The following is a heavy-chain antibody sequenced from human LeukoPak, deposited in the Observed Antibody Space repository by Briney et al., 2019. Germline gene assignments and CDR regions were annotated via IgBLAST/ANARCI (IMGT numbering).Heavy chain of an antibody. J-gene: IGHJ5*02. D-gene: IGHD3-22*01. CDR2: ISHSGNT. Sequence: PSETLSLTCTVYGGSISSYSWSWIRQPPGKALEWIGYISHSGNTNYNPSLKSRVTISVDTSRRQFSLKLSSVTAADTAVYYCARQGPYYFESSYNTWFDPWGQGTLVTVSS. V-gene: IGHV4-59*08. CDR1: GGSISSYS. CDR3: ARQGPYYFESSYNTWFDP.